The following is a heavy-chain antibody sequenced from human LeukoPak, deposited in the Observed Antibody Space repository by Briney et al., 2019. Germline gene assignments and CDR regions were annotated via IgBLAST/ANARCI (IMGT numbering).Heavy chain of an antibody. J-gene: IGHJ4*02. CDR1: GFTFSNYA. CDR2: ISGSGGST. D-gene: IGHD6-13*01. CDR3: ARSPAGSSWPSIDS. V-gene: IGHV3-23*01. Sequence: GALRLSCEASGFTFSNYAMSRVRQAPGKGLECVSPISGSGGSTYYRDSVKGRFTVSRDNSKNTLYLQMNSLRAEDTAVYYCARSPAGSSWPSIDSWGRGTLVAVSS.